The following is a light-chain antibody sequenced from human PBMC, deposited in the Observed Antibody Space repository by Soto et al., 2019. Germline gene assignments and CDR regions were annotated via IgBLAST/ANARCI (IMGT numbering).Light chain of an antibody. CDR3: QQSYNTWSWT. CDR2: AAS. V-gene: IGKV1-39*01. Sequence: DIQMTQSPSSLSASVGDRVTITCRASQRIRTSLHWYQQKPGKAPKVLIYAASTLQTGAPSRFSGSGSGTDFTLTISSLQPEDFATYYCQQSYNTWSWTFGQGTKVEMK. CDR1: QRIRTS. J-gene: IGKJ1*01.